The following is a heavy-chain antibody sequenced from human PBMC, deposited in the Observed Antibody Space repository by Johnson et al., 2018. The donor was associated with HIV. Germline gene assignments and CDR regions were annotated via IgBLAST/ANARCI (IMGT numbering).Heavy chain of an antibody. V-gene: IGHV3-74*03. CDR2: IYNDGSRT. CDR1: GFTFSNAW. Sequence: VQLVESGGGLIKPGGSLRLSCAASGFTFSNAWMSWVRQVPGKRPVWVARIYNDGSRTTYADSVRGRFTISRDNAKYTVDLQMNSLRVEDTAVYYCAKVDCGGDTCAGYDIWGQGTMVTVSS. CDR3: AKVDCGGDTCAGYDI. J-gene: IGHJ3*02. D-gene: IGHD2-21*01.